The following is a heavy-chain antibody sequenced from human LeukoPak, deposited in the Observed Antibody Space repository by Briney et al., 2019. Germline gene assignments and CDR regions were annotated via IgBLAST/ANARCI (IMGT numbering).Heavy chain of an antibody. CDR1: GYTFTSYA. V-gene: IGHV1-3*01. CDR2: INPGNGNT. Sequence: GASVKVSCKASGYTFTSYAMHWVRQARGQRLEWMGWINPGNGNTKYSQKFQGRVTITRDTSASTAYMELSSLRSEDTAVYYCARVVRAGLDYWGQGTLVTVSS. CDR3: ARVVRAGLDY. J-gene: IGHJ4*02.